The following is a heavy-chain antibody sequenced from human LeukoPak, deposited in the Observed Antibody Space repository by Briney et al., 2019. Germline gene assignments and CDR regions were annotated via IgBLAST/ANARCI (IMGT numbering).Heavy chain of an antibody. V-gene: IGHV3-23*01. Sequence: GGSLRLSCAASGFTFSSYAMSWVRQAPGEGLEWVSAVSGSGGDTYYADSVKGRFTISRDNSQNTLYLQMNSLRAEDTAVYYCAKQDGAMVRGVYPLDYWGQGTLVTVSS. CDR3: AKQDGAMVRGVYPLDY. D-gene: IGHD3-10*01. J-gene: IGHJ4*02. CDR1: GFTFSSYA. CDR2: VSGSGGDT.